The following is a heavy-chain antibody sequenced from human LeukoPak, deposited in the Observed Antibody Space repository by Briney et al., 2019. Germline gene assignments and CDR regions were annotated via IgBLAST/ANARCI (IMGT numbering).Heavy chain of an antibody. D-gene: IGHD3-9*01. CDR2: FDREDSET. CDR1: GYSLTELS. J-gene: IGHJ4*02. Sequence: GASVKVSCKVSGYSLTELSMHWVRQAPGKGLEWMGGFDREDSETIYAQKFQGRVTMTEDTSTDTAYMELTSLISEDTAVYYCTARIKDFLYYDILTGYPDYWGQGTLVTVSS. V-gene: IGHV1-24*01. CDR3: TARIKDFLYYDILTGYPDY.